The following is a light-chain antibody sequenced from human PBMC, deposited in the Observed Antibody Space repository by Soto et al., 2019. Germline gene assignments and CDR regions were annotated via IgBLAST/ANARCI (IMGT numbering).Light chain of an antibody. CDR3: QQYGGSPRT. CDR2: GAS. Sequence: DIVLTQSACTLSLSPGDRATLSCRASQSITGNYLAWHQQKNGQAPKLPIYGASTRAPGIPARFSGSGYGTDFNLTIARLETEDFAVYYCQQYGGSPRTFGQGTRLEIK. CDR1: QSITGNY. J-gene: IGKJ5*01. V-gene: IGKV3-20*01.